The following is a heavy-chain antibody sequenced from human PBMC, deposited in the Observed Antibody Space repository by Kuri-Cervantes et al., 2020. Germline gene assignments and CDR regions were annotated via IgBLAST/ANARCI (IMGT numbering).Heavy chain of an antibody. CDR1: GYTFTSYA. Sequence: ASVKVSCKASGYTFTSYAMHWVRQAPGQRLEWMGWINAGNGNTKYSQKFQGRVTITRDTSTSTVYMELSSLRSEDTAVYYCARDFSSLSDAFDIWGQGTMVTVSS. V-gene: IGHV1-3*01. D-gene: IGHD2/OR15-2a*01. J-gene: IGHJ3*02. CDR2: INAGNGNT. CDR3: ARDFSSLSDAFDI.